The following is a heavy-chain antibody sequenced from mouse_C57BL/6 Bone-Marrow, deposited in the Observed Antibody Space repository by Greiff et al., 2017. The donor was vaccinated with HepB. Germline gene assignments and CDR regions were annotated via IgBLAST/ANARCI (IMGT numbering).Heavy chain of an antibody. V-gene: IGHV1-50*01. Sequence: QVQLQQSGAELVKPGASVKLSCKASGYTFTSYWMQWVKQRPGQGLEWIGEIDPSDSYTNYNQKFKGKATLTVDTSSSTAYMQLSSLTSEDSAVYDCAKGVDYYAMDDWGQGTSVTVAS. CDR3: AKGVDYYAMDD. J-gene: IGHJ4*01. D-gene: IGHD1-1*02. CDR1: GYTFTSYW. CDR2: IDPSDSYT.